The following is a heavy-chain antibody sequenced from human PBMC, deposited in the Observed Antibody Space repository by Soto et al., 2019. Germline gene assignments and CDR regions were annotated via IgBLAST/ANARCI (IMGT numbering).Heavy chain of an antibody. Sequence: EVQLVESGGGLVKPGGSLRLSCAASGFTFSSYSMNWVRQAPGKGLEWVSSITSSSSYINYADSVKGRFTISRDNAKNSLYLQTNRLRAEDTAVYYCARATVTTGRIGDFDMWCQGKMVTVSS. J-gene: IGHJ3*02. V-gene: IGHV3-21*01. CDR3: ARATVTTGRIGDFDM. D-gene: IGHD4-17*01. CDR1: GFTFSSYS. CDR2: ITSSSSYI.